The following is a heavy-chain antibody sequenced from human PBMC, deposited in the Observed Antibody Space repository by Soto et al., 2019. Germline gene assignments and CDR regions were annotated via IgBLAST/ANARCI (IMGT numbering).Heavy chain of an antibody. CDR2: IDSSGST. CDR3: ARDHPHSYGIYYFDY. D-gene: IGHD5-18*01. J-gene: IGHJ4*02. CDR1: GGSISNYC. V-gene: IGHV4-59*01. Sequence: SETLSLTCTGSGGSISNYCWSWIRQPPGKGLEWIGYIDSSGSTNYNPSLKSRVTISADTSKNQVSLKLTSVTAADTAVYYCARDHPHSYGIYYFDYWGQGTLVTVSS.